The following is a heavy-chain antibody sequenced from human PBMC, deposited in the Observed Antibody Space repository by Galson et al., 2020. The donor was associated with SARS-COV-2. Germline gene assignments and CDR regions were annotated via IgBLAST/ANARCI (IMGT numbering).Heavy chain of an antibody. CDR2: IWYDGSNK. CDR3: ARDRRGYSYGFDY. J-gene: IGHJ4*02. Sequence: GGSLRLSCAASGFTFSSYGMHWVRQAPGKGLEWVAVIWYDGSNKYYADSVKGRFTISRDNSKNTLYLQMNSLRAEDTAVYYCARDRRGYSYGFDYWGQGTLVTVSS. CDR1: GFTFSSYG. V-gene: IGHV3-33*01. D-gene: IGHD5-18*01.